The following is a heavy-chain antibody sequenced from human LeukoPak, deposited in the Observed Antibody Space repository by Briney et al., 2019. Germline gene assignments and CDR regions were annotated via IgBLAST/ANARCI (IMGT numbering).Heavy chain of an antibody. Sequence: PGGSLRLSCAASGFTFSSYAMGWVRQAPGKGLEWVSAISGSGGSTYYADSVKGRFTISRDNSKNTLYLQMNSLRAEDTAVYYCARDFRFTYHMDVWGKGTTVTVSS. D-gene: IGHD2/OR15-2a*01. J-gene: IGHJ6*03. CDR1: GFTFSSYA. V-gene: IGHV3-23*01. CDR3: ARDFRFTYHMDV. CDR2: ISGSGGST.